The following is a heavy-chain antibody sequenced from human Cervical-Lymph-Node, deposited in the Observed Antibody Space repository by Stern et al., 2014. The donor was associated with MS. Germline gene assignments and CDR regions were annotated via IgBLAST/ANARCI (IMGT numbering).Heavy chain of an antibody. V-gene: IGHV2-5*02. Sequence: QVTLRESGPTLVKPTQTLTLTCTFSGFSLSTSGVGVGWIRQPPGKALEWLAIIYWDDDKRYSPSLKSRLTITKDTSKNQVVLTMTNMDPVDTATYYCAHKQVVPAAILGDNWFDPWGQGTLVTVSS. CDR1: GFSLSTSGVG. D-gene: IGHD2-2*02. CDR2: IYWDDDK. CDR3: AHKQVVPAAILGDNWFDP. J-gene: IGHJ5*02.